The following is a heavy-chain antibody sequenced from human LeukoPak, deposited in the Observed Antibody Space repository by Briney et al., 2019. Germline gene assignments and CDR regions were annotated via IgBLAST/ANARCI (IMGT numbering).Heavy chain of an antibody. CDR1: GFTFSNYS. D-gene: IGHD6-19*01. J-gene: IGHJ5*02. CDR3: ARVIAVAGTT. Sequence: GVSLRLSCAASGFTFSNYSMNWLRQSPGRGLEWVSSISSSSSYIYYADSVKGRFTISRHNAKNSVYLQMNSLRAEDTAVYYCARVIAVAGTTWGQGTLVTVSS. CDR2: ISSSSSYI. V-gene: IGHV3-21*01.